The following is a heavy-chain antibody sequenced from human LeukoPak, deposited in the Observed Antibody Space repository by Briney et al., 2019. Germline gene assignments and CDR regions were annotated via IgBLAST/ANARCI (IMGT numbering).Heavy chain of an antibody. Sequence: GGSLRLSCAASGFTFSSYGMHWVRQAPGRGLEWVAVISYDGSNKYYADSVKGRLTISRDNSKNTLYLQMNSLRAEDTAVYYCTKDRQGYYDSSGLDYWGQGTLVTVSS. CDR2: ISYDGSNK. V-gene: IGHV3-30*18. D-gene: IGHD3-22*01. J-gene: IGHJ4*02. CDR1: GFTFSSYG. CDR3: TKDRQGYYDSSGLDY.